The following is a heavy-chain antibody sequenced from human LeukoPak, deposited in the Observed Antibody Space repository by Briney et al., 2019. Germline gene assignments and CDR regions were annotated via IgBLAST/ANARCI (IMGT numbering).Heavy chain of an antibody. V-gene: IGHV1-24*01. Sequence: ASVKVSCKVSGYTLTELSMHWVRQAPGKGLEWMGGFDPEDGETIYAQKFQGRVTMTRNTSISTAYMELSSLRSEDTAVYYCARGSGEAAAYYWGQGTLVTVSS. CDR3: ARGSGEAAAYY. J-gene: IGHJ4*02. CDR2: FDPEDGET. CDR1: GYTLTELS. D-gene: IGHD6-13*01.